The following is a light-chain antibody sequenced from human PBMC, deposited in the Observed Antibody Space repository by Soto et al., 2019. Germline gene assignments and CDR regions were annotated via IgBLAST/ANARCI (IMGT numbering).Light chain of an antibody. CDR3: QQYGSSSYT. CDR2: VSS. CDR1: QSVSSSY. J-gene: IGKJ2*01. V-gene: IGKV3-20*01. Sequence: EIVLTQSPGTLSLSPGERATLSCRASQSVSSSYLAWYQQKPGQAPRLLIYVSSSRTTGFPGRFSGSGSETDFSFTISRLEPEDFAVYYCQQYGSSSYTFGQGTQLEI.